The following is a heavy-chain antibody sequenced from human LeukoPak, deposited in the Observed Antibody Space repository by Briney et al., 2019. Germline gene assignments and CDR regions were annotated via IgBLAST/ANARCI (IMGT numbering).Heavy chain of an antibody. V-gene: IGHV1-18*01. CDR3: ARDLRYYYGSDFDY. J-gene: IGHJ4*02. Sequence: ASVKVSCKASGGTFSSYAISWVRQAPGQGLEWMGWISAYNGNTNYAQKLQGRVTMTTDTSTSTAYMELRSLRSDDTAVYYCARDLRYYYGSDFDYWGQGTLVTVSS. CDR1: GGTFSSYA. D-gene: IGHD3-10*01. CDR2: ISAYNGNT.